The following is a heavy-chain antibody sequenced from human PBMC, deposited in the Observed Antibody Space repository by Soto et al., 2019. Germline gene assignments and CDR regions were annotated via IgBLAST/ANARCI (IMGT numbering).Heavy chain of an antibody. CDR1: GGSFSGYY. Sequence: PSETLSLTCAVYGGSFSGYYWSWIRQPPGKGLEWIGYIYYSGSTNYNPSLKSRVTISVDTSKNQFSLKLSSVTAADTAVYYCARGLPATHYYYGMDVWGQGTTVTVSS. CDR3: ARGLPATHYYYGMDV. D-gene: IGHD2-15*01. CDR2: IYYSGST. V-gene: IGHV4-59*01. J-gene: IGHJ6*02.